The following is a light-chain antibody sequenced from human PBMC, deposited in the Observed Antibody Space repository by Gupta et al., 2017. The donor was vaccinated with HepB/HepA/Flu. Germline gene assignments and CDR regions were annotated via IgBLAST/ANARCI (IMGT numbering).Light chain of an antibody. Sequence: EIVMTQSPATLSVSPGERATLSCRASQSVDSKLAWYQQKPGQAPRLLIYGASTRATGIPARFSGSGCGTEFTLTISSRQSEDFAVYYYQQHKNCPSLTFGRGTXVEIK. CDR2: GAS. CDR3: QQHKNCPSLT. CDR1: QSVDSK. J-gene: IGKJ4*01. V-gene: IGKV3-15*01.